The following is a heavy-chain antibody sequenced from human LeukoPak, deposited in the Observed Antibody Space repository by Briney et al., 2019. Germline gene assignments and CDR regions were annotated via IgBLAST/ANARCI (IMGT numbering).Heavy chain of an antibody. J-gene: IGHJ3*02. Sequence: PGGSLRLSCAASEFTFSSYAMSWVRQAPGKGLEWVSTMSGSGGTTYYADSVKGRFTISRDNSKNTLYLQMNSLRAEDTAVYYCAKTLGYCSSTSCQGASDIWGQGTMVTVSS. D-gene: IGHD2-2*01. CDR3: AKTLGYCSSTSCQGASDI. V-gene: IGHV3-23*01. CDR1: EFTFSSYA. CDR2: MSGSGGTT.